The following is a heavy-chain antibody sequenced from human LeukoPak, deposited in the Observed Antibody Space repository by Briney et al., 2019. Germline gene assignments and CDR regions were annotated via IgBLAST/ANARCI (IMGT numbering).Heavy chain of an antibody. V-gene: IGHV4-39*01. J-gene: IGHJ4*02. D-gene: IGHD2-15*01. CDR2: LYYSGST. CDR3: ASAATFSVDY. Sequence: SETLSLTCTVSGGSVSSSFYYWGWIRQPPGKGLEWIGSLYYSGSTHYNPSLKSRVTMSVDTSKNQFSLNLSSVTAADTAVFFCASAATFSVDYWGQGTLATVSS. CDR1: GGSVSSSFYY.